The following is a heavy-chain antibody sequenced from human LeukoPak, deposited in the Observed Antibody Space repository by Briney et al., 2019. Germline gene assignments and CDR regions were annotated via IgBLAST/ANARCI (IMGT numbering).Heavy chain of an antibody. V-gene: IGHV1-46*01. J-gene: IGHJ4*02. Sequence: ASVKVSCKVSGYTLTELSMHWVRQAPGQGLEWMGIINPSGGSTSYAQKFQGRVTMTRDMSTSTVYMELSSLRSEDTAVYYCARGASIAVAGTSRGDFDYWGQGTLVTVSS. CDR1: GYTLTELS. CDR3: ARGASIAVAGTSRGDFDY. CDR2: INPSGGST. D-gene: IGHD6-19*01.